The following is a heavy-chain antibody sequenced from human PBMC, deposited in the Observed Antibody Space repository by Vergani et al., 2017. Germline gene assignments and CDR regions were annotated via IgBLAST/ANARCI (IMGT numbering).Heavy chain of an antibody. D-gene: IGHD6-13*01. CDR2: FDPEDGET. CDR1: AYTLTELS. Sequence: QVQLVQSGAEVKKPGASVKVSCKVSAYTLTELSMHWVRQPPGKGLQWMGGFDPEDGETIYAQKFQGRVTMTEDTSTDTAYMELSSLRSEDTAVYYCATVKAGYSSSWNTLYYFDYWGQGTLVTVSS. J-gene: IGHJ4*02. V-gene: IGHV1-24*01. CDR3: ATVKAGYSSSWNTLYYFDY.